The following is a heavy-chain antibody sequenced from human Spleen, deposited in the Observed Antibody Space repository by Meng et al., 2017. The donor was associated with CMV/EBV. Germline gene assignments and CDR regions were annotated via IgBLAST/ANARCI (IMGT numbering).Heavy chain of an antibody. CDR3: ARAKWRGGFCRTTSCTGLFDY. CDR1: GFTFASYS. D-gene: IGHD2-2*01. CDR2: ITTSSTSNI. V-gene: IGHV3-21*06. J-gene: IGHJ4*02. Sequence: GESLKISCAASGFTFASYSMNWVRLAPGKGLEWVSSITTSSTSNIYYADSVKGRFTISRDNAKNSVYLQMNSLRAEDTAVYYCARAKWRGGFCRTTSCTGLFDYWGQGALVTVSS.